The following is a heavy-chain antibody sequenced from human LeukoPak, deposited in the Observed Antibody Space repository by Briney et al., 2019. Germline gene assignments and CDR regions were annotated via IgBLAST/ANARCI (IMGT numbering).Heavy chain of an antibody. CDR3: ARDVYYYDSSGYSDY. CDR2: IYTSGST. Sequence: SETLSLTCTVSGGSISSYYWSWIRQPAGKGLEWIGRIYTSGSTNYNPSLKSRVTMSVDTSKNQFSLKLSSVTAADTAIYYCARDVYYYDSSGYSDYWGQGTLVTDSS. D-gene: IGHD3-22*01. CDR1: GGSISSYY. V-gene: IGHV4-4*07. J-gene: IGHJ4*02.